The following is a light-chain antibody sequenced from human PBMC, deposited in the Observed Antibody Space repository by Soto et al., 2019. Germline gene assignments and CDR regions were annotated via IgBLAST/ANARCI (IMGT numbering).Light chain of an antibody. CDR1: QSISSW. CDR2: DAS. V-gene: IGKV1-5*02. Sequence: DIQLTQSPSTLSASLVDRVTIICRASQSISSWLAWYQQKPGKAPKLLIYDASSLESGVPSRFSGSGSGTEFTLTISSLQPDDFATYYCQQYNSYSFGQGTKVDIK. J-gene: IGKJ1*01. CDR3: QQYNSYS.